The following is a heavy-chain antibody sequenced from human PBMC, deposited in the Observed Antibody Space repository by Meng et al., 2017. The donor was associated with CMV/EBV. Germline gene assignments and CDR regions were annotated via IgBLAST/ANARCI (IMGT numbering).Heavy chain of an antibody. CDR3: ARVNPNYYFYGMDV. Sequence: SETLSLTCTVSGGSISSSSYYWGWLRQPPGKGLEWVGTIYYSGSPYYNPSLQSRVTISVDTSKNQFSLKPSFVTAADTAVYYCARVNPNYYFYGMDVWGQGTTVTVSS. CDR2: IYYSGSP. J-gene: IGHJ6*02. CDR1: GGSISSSSYY. V-gene: IGHV4-39*07.